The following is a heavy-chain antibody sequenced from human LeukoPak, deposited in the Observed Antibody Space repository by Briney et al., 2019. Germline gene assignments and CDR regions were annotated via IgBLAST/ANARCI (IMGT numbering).Heavy chain of an antibody. J-gene: IGHJ4*02. V-gene: IGHV3-49*03. D-gene: IGHD5-12*01. CDR3: VRDYRYAGHESVY. Sequence: GGSLRLSCAASGFTFSSYSMSRFRQAPGKRLEWVGFIRSKSNGGTTHYAASVEGRFTISRDDSNSIAYLQMNSLKTEDTAVYYCVRDYRYAGHESVYWGQGTLVTVSS. CDR1: GFTFSSYS. CDR2: IRSKSNGGTT.